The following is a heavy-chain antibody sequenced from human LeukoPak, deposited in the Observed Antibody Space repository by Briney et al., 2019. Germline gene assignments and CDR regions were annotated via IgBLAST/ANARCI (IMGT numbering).Heavy chain of an antibody. V-gene: IGHV3-48*01. CDR3: AREYSSSSGRSFDY. Sequence: GGSLRLSCAASGFTFSTYSMNWVRQAPGKGLQWVSYISSSSTNMYYADSVKGRFTISRDNAKNSLYLQMNSLRAEDTAVYYCAREYSSSSGRSFDYWGQGTLFTVSS. CDR1: GFTFSTYS. J-gene: IGHJ4*02. D-gene: IGHD6-6*01. CDR2: ISSSSTNM.